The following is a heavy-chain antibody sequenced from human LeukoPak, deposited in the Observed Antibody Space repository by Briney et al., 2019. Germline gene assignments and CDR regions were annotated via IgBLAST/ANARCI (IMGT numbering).Heavy chain of an antibody. CDR1: GYTFTCYD. J-gene: IGHJ4*02. Sequence: ASVKVSCKASGYTFTCYDINWVRQATGQGLEWMGWMNPNSGNTGYAQKFQGRVTITRNTSISTAYMELSSLRSEDTAVYYCAGERTTRISGIDYWGQGTLVTVSS. CDR3: AGERTTRISGIDY. D-gene: IGHD4-17*01. CDR2: MNPNSGNT. V-gene: IGHV1-8*03.